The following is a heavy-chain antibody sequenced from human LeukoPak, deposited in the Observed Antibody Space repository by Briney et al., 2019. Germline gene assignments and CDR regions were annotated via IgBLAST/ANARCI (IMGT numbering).Heavy chain of an antibody. J-gene: IGHJ5*02. D-gene: IGHD2-2*01. Sequence: ASVKVSCKASGYTFSSFDINWVRQAAAQGLEWLGWMNPTTGNSGSAQRFQGRVTLTRDTSTDTAYMELNNLGPEDTAVYYCARKTCSSTSCLHPWGQGTLVTVSS. CDR1: GYTFSSFD. CDR2: MNPTTGNS. CDR3: ARKTCSSTSCLHP. V-gene: IGHV1-8*01.